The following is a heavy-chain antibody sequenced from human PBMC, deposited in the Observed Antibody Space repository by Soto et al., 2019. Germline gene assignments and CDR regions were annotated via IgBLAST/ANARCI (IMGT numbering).Heavy chain of an antibody. CDR1: GFTFSSYG. D-gene: IGHD3-10*01. CDR3: APWFGAFDY. V-gene: IGHV3-30*03. Sequence: QVQLVESGGGVVQPGRSLRLSCAASGFTFSSYGMHWVRQAPGKGLEWVAVISYDGSNKYYADSVKGRFTISRDNYKHALYLQMSSLRAEDTAVYYCAPWFGAFDYWGQGTLVTVSS. CDR2: ISYDGSNK. J-gene: IGHJ4*02.